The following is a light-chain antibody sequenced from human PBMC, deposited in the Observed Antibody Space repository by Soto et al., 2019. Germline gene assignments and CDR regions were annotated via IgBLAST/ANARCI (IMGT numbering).Light chain of an antibody. J-gene: IGKJ1*01. CDR2: GVS. V-gene: IGKV3-20*01. Sequence: EIVLTQSPVALSLSQGERATFSCRAIQGFTSPPLTWYQQKPGQAPSLLIYGVSSRATGIPDRFSGSGSGTDFTLTISRLEPEDFAVYFCQHYGDSSWTFGQGTRVEIK. CDR1: QGFTSPP. CDR3: QHYGDSSWT.